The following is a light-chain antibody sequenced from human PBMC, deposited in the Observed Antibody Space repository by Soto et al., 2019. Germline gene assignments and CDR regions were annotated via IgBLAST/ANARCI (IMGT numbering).Light chain of an antibody. CDR2: EVS. V-gene: IGKV2D-29*02. CDR3: MQSTQLPPT. Sequence: DVVMTQTPLSLSVAPGQPASISCKSSQSLLHITGETFLFWYLQKPGQSPQLLIYEVSTRVSGVPDTFSGSGSGKDFTLEISQVETDDVGIYYCMQSTQLPPTFGQGTRLGIE. CDR1: QSLLHITGETF. J-gene: IGKJ5*01.